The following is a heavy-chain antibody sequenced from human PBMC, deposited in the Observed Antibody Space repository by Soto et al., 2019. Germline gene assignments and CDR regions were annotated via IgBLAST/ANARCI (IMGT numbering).Heavy chain of an antibody. D-gene: IGHD3-3*01. V-gene: IGHV3-30-3*01. CDR2: ISYDGSNK. J-gene: IGHJ5*02. CDR1: GFTFSSYA. Sequence: GGSLILSCAASGFTFSSYAMHWVRQAPGKGLEWVAVISYDGSNKYYADSVKGRFTISRDNSKNTLYLQMNSLRAEDTAVYYCARGVTIVGVVWEKENWFDPWGQGTLVTVSS. CDR3: ARGVTIVGVVWEKENWFDP.